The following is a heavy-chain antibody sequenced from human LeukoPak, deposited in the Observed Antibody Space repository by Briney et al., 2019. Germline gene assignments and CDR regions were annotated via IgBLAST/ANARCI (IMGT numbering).Heavy chain of an antibody. Sequence: PSETLSLTCTVSGGSISGYYWNWVRQPPGKGLEWIGYIYYSGSTKYNPSLKSRVTISVDTSKNQFSLKLSSVTAADTAAYYCARRGYASSWSFDYWGQGTLVTVSS. J-gene: IGHJ4*02. CDR2: IYYSGST. CDR3: ARRGYASSWSFDY. V-gene: IGHV4-59*08. CDR1: GGSISGYY. D-gene: IGHD6-13*01.